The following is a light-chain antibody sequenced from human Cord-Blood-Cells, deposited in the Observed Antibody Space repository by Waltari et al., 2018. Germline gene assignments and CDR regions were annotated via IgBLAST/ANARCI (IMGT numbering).Light chain of an antibody. CDR2: AAS. J-gene: IGKJ1*01. CDR1: QGISSY. V-gene: IGKV1-8*01. Sequence: AIRLTQSPSSLSAPTGDRVTITCRASQGISSYLAWYQQKPGKAPKLLIYAASTLQSGFPSRFSGSGSGTDFTLTISCLQSEDFATYYCQQYYSYPWTFGQGTKVEIK. CDR3: QQYYSYPWT.